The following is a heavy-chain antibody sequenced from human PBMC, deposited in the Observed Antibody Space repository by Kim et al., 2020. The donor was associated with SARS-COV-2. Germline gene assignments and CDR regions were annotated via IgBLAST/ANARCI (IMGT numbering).Heavy chain of an antibody. CDR2: SK. Sequence: SKNYADSVKGRVTITRDNDKNTLYLQMNSLRAEDTAVYYCGRGGSGSLDYWGQGTLVTVSS. V-gene: IGHV3-74*01. CDR3: GRGGSGSLDY. D-gene: IGHD3-16*01. J-gene: IGHJ4*02.